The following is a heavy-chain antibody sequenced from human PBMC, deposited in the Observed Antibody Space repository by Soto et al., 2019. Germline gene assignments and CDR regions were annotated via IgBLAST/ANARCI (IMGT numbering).Heavy chain of an antibody. CDR3: AKDEVVPAAVGGVGAFDI. V-gene: IGHV3-23*01. CDR2: ISGSGGST. J-gene: IGHJ3*02. Sequence: EVQLLESGGGLVQPGGSLRLSCAASGFTFSSYAMSWVRQAPGKGLEWVSAISGSGGSTYYADSVKGRFTISRDNSKNSLYLQMNSLRAEGTAVYYCAKDEVVPAAVGGVGAFDIWGQGTMVTVSS. D-gene: IGHD2-2*01. CDR1: GFTFSSYA.